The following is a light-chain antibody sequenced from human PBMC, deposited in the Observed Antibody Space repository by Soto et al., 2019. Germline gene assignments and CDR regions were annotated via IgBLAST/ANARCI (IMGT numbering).Light chain of an antibody. Sequence: EIVLTQSPGTLSLSPGERATLSCRASQSVTSTYLAWYQQKPGQPPRLLIYGASNRATGIPDRFSGSGSGTDFTLTISRLEPEDFTVYYCQQYNNWPHTFGQGTKLEIK. V-gene: IGKV3-20*01. CDR2: GAS. J-gene: IGKJ2*01. CDR1: QSVTSTY. CDR3: QQYNNWPHT.